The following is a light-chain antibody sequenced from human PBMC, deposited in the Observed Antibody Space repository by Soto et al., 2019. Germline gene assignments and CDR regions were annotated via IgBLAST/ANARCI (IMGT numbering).Light chain of an antibody. Sequence: DIQMTQSPSTVSASLGDSVTIXXRASQSISSWLAWYQQKPGKAPKVXIYDASSLESGVPSRFSGSGSGTDFTLTISCLQSEDFATYYCQQYYSYHFTFGQGTRLEIK. CDR2: DAS. CDR1: QSISSW. J-gene: IGKJ5*01. V-gene: IGKV1-5*01. CDR3: QQYYSYHFT.